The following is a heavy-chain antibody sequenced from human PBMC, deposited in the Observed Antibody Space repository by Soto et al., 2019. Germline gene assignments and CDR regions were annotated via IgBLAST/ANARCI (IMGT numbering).Heavy chain of an antibody. CDR2: IYYSGST. CDR1: GGSISSGGYY. CDR3: ARGSPYRRFVDY. D-gene: IGHD3-10*01. J-gene: IGHJ4*02. V-gene: IGHV4-31*03. Sequence: SETLSLTCTVSGGSISSGGYYWSWIRQHPGKGLEWIGYIYYSGSTYYNPSLKSRVTISVDTSKNQFSLKLSSVTAADTAVYYCARGSPYRRFVDYWGQGTLVTVSS.